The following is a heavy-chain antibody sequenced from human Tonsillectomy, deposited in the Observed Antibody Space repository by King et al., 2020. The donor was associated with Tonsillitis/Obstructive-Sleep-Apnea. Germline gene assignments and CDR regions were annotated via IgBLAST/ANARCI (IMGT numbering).Heavy chain of an antibody. V-gene: IGHV5-10-1*03. CDR1: GYSFTTYW. D-gene: IGHD1-1*01. Sequence: VQLVESGTEVKKPGESLRISCTGSGYSFTTYWISWVRQMPGKGLERMGRIDPSDSYTNYSPSFQGHDTISTEKSNSTAYLQWRTLKATDTAMCYCARLRDWNDEVWFDPWGQGTLVTVSS. CDR2: IDPSDSYT. J-gene: IGHJ5*02. CDR3: ARLRDWNDEVWFDP.